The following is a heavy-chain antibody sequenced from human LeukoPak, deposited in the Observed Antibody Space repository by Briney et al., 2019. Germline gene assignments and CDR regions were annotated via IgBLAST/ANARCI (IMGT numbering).Heavy chain of an antibody. CDR2: IYTSGST. CDR1: GGSISSYY. CDR3: ARGRFGIVSYYYMDV. Sequence: SETLSLTCTVSGGSISSYYWSWIRQPPGKGLEWIGRIYTSGSTNYNPSLKSRVTISVDTSKNQFSLKLSSVTAADTAVYYCARGRFGIVSYYYMDVWDKGTTVTVSS. D-gene: IGHD3-22*01. J-gene: IGHJ6*03. V-gene: IGHV4-4*08.